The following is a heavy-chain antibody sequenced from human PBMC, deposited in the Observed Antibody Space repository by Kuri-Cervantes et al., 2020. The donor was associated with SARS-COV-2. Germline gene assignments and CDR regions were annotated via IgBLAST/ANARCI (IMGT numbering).Heavy chain of an antibody. D-gene: IGHD4-23*01. CDR1: GFTFSSYG. V-gene: IGHV3-33*01. J-gene: IGHJ3*02. Sequence: GGSLRLSCAASGFTFSSYGMHWVRQAPGKGLEWVAVIWYDGSNKYYADSVKGRFTISRDNSKNTLYLQMNSLRAEDTAVYYCARAKTTVVTLNDAFDIWGQGTMVTVSS. CDR2: IWYDGSNK. CDR3: ARAKTTVVTLNDAFDI.